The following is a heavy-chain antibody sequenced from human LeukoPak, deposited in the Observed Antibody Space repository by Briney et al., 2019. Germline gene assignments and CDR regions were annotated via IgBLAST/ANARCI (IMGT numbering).Heavy chain of an antibody. CDR3: AREGIAAAGAWYFGL. J-gene: IGHJ2*01. V-gene: IGHV3-11*04. CDR2: ITSSGSTI. CDR1: GFTFSDYY. D-gene: IGHD6-13*01. Sequence: PGGSLRLSCAASGFTFSDYYMSWIRQAPGKGLEWVAYITSSGSTIYYADSVKGRFTISRDNAKNSLYLQMNSLRAEDTAVYYCAREGIAAAGAWYFGLWGRGTLVTVSS.